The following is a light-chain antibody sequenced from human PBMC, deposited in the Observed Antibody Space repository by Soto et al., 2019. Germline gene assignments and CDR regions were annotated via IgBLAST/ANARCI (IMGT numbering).Light chain of an antibody. V-gene: IGKV3-20*01. J-gene: IGKJ3*01. CDR2: AAS. CDR1: QIVGRNY. Sequence: EIVLTQSPGTLSLSPGERAILSCRASQIVGRNYLAWYQQKPGQTPRLLIYAASSSATGIPDRFSGSVSGTDFTLTISRLDPEVFAVYYCQQYDSSFTFGPGTKVDIK. CDR3: QQYDSSFT.